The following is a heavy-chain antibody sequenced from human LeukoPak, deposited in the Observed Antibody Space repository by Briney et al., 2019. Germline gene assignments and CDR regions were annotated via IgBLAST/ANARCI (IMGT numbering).Heavy chain of an antibody. V-gene: IGHV1-18*01. J-gene: IGHJ4*02. D-gene: IGHD5-18*01. CDR3: ARVKDTAMRGGDY. CDR2: ISAYNGNT. CDR1: GYTFTSYG. Sequence: AASVKVSCKASGYTFTSYGISWVRQAPGQGLEWMGWISAYNGNTNYAQKLQGRVTMTTDTSTSTAYMELSSLRSEDTAVYYCARVKDTAMRGGDYWGQGTLVTVSS.